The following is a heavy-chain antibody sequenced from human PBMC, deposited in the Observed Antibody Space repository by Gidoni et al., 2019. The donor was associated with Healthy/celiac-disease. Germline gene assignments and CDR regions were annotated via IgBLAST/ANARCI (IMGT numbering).Heavy chain of an antibody. CDR2: INHSGSH. Sequence: QVQLQQWGAGLLKPSETLSLTCPVYGGSFSVYYWSWIRQPPGEGLEWSGEINHSGSHNYNPPLKGRVTISVDTSKNQFALELSSVTAADTAVYYWARVRYYDSSGYYSRGNYFDYWGQGTLVTVSS. V-gene: IGHV4-34*01. CDR3: ARVRYYDSSGYYSRGNYFDY. D-gene: IGHD3-22*01. CDR1: GGSFSVYY. J-gene: IGHJ4*02.